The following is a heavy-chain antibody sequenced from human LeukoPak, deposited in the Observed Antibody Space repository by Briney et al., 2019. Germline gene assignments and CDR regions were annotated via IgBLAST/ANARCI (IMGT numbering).Heavy chain of an antibody. Sequence: PGRSLRLSCAASGFTFDDYAMHWVRQAPGKGLEWVSGISWNSGSIGYADSVKGRFTISRDNAKNSLYLQMNSLRAEDTALYYCAKGRGDGYNPDAFDYWGQGTLVTVSS. CDR1: GFTFDDYA. V-gene: IGHV3-9*01. CDR2: ISWNSGSI. D-gene: IGHD5-24*01. CDR3: AKGRGDGYNPDAFDY. J-gene: IGHJ4*02.